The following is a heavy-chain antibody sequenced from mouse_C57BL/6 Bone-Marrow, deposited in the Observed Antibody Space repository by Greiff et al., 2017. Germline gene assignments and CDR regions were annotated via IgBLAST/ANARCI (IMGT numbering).Heavy chain of an antibody. CDR3: ARHYGRGFDV. D-gene: IGHD1-1*01. V-gene: IGHV1-50*01. Sequence: QVQLQQSGAELVKPGASVKLSCKASGYTFTSYWMQWVKQRPGQGLEWIGEIDPSDSYTNYNQKLKGKSTLTVDTSSSTAYMQLSSLTSEDSAVYYCARHYGRGFDVWGTGTTVTVSS. CDR2: IDPSDSYT. J-gene: IGHJ1*03. CDR1: GYTFTSYW.